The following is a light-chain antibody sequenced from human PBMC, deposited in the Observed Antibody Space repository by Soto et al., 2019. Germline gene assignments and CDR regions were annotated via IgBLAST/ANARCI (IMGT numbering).Light chain of an antibody. CDR2: GNS. V-gene: IGLV1-40*01. CDR3: QSYDSSLSAQGV. Sequence: QSVLTQPPSVSGVPGQRVTISCTGSSSNIGAGYDVHWYQQLPGTAPKLLIYGNSNRPSGVPDRFSGSKSGTSASLAITGLQAEDEADYYCQSYDSSLSAQGVFGGGTKLTVL. J-gene: IGLJ2*01. CDR1: SSNIGAGYD.